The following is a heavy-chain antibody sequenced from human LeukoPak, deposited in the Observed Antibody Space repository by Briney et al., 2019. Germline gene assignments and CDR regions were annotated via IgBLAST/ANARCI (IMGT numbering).Heavy chain of an antibody. V-gene: IGHV3-21*01. CDR3: ARAASHYGSGSYSPYYYYGMDV. CDR1: GFTFSSYS. D-gene: IGHD3-10*01. CDR2: ISSSSSSYI. Sequence: GGSLRLSCAASGFTFSSYSMNWVRQAPGKGLEWVSSISSSSSSYIYYADSVKGRFTISRDNAKNSLYLQMNSLRAEDTAVYYCARAASHYGSGSYSPYYYYGMDVWGQGTTVTVSS. J-gene: IGHJ6*02.